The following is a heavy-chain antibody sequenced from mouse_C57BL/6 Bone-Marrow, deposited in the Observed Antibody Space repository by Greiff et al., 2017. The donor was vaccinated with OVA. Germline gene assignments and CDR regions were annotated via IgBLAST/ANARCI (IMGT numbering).Heavy chain of an antibody. D-gene: IGHD2-2*01. V-gene: IGHV14-4*01. Sequence: EVQLQQSGAELVRPGASVKLSCTASGFNIKDDYMHWVKQRPEQGLEWIGWIDPENGDTEYASKFQGKATITADTSSNTAYLQLSSLTSEDTAVYYCTTYYGYVAWCAYWGQGTLVTVSA. CDR3: TTYYGYVAWCAY. CDR2: IDPENGDT. CDR1: GFNIKDDY. J-gene: IGHJ3*01.